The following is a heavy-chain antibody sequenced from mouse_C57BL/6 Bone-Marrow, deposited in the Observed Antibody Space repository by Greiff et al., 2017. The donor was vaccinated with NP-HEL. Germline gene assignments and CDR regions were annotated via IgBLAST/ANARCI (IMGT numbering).Heavy chain of an antibody. CDR2: INPGSGGT. CDR3: ASDYGSRAGFGY. Sequence: QVQLQQSGAELVRPGTSVKVSCKASGYAFTNYLIEWVKQRPGQGLEWIGVINPGSGGTKYNEKFKGQATLTADQSSSTGYMQLGSLTSEDSAVYYCASDYGSRAGFGYWGQGTIVTVSA. V-gene: IGHV1-54*01. J-gene: IGHJ3*01. D-gene: IGHD1-1*01. CDR1: GYAFTNYL.